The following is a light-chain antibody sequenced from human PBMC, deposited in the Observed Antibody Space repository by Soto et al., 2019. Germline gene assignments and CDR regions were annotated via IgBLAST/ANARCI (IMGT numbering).Light chain of an antibody. CDR1: QSVSNW. CDR2: QAS. Sequence: IHRTHSPSTLSASVCDRVTITCRASQSVSNWLAWYQQKPGKAPSLLIYQASNLETGVPSRFSGGGSGTEFTLTISSLEPDDFATYYCQHYNDYPFTFGPGTKVDIK. J-gene: IGKJ3*01. CDR3: QHYNDYPFT. V-gene: IGKV1-5*03.